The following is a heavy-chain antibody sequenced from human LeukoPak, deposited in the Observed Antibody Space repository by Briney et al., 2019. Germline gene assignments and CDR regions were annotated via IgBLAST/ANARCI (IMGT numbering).Heavy chain of an antibody. J-gene: IGHJ4*02. Sequence: SETLSLTCAVYGGSFSGYYWSWIRQPPGKGLEWIGEINHSGNTNLNPSLKSRVTISLDTSKHQFSLKLSSVTAAYTAVYCCARGSGSYAIHYCGQGTLVTASS. CDR1: GGSFSGYY. CDR2: INHSGNT. D-gene: IGHD6-19*01. V-gene: IGHV4-34*01. CDR3: ARGSGSYAIHY.